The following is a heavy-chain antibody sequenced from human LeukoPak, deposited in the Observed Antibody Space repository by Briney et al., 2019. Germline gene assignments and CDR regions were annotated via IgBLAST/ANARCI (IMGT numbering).Heavy chain of an antibody. CDR2: ISYDGSNK. V-gene: IGHV3-30*18. CDR3: AKDRNRYCSGGSCLPEA. J-gene: IGHJ4*02. Sequence: PGGSLRLSCAASGFTFSSYGMPWVRQAPGKGLEWVAVISYDGSNKYYADSVKGRFTISRDNSKNTLYLQMNSLRAEDTAVYYCAKDRNRYCSGGSCLPEAWGQGTLVTVSS. CDR1: GFTFSSYG. D-gene: IGHD2-15*01.